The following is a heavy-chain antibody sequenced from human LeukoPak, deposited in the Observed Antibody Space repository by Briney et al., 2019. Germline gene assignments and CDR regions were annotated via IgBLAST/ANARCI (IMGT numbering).Heavy chain of an antibody. CDR2: IYHSGGT. Sequence: SETLSLTCTVSGYSIRSGYYWGWIRQPPGKGLEWIGSIYHSGGTYYNPSLKSRVTMSVDTSKNQFSLKLSSVTAADTAVYYCARDEADWFDPWGQGTLVTVSS. CDR1: GYSIRSGYY. J-gene: IGHJ5*02. V-gene: IGHV4-38-2*02. CDR3: ARDEADWFDP.